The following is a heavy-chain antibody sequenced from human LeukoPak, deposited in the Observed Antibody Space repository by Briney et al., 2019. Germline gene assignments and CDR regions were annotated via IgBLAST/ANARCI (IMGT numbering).Heavy chain of an antibody. V-gene: IGHV1-18*01. CDR1: GYTFTSYG. D-gene: IGHD5-18*01. J-gene: IGHJ4*02. Sequence: GASVKVSCKASGYTFTSYGISWVRQAPGQGLEWMGWISAYNGNTNYAQKLQGRVTMTTDTSTSTAYMELRSLRSGDTAVYYCARDSPRGYSYGYFEIIDYWGQGTLVTVSS. CDR2: ISAYNGNT. CDR3: ARDSPRGYSYGYFEIIDY.